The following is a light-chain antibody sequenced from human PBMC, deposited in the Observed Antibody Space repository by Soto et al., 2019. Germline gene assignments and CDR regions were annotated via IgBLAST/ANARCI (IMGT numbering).Light chain of an antibody. V-gene: IGLV1-47*01. CDR1: ASNVGSTY. CDR2: KNN. J-gene: IGLJ2*01. CDR3: ASWDNDLNGPS. Sequence: QSVLTQPPSASGTPGQRVSISCPGSASNVGSTYVFWYQQVPGTAPTLLIYKNNQRPSGVSDRFSGSKSGTSASLAISGLRVEAEADYYCASWDNDLNGPSFGGGTKVTVL.